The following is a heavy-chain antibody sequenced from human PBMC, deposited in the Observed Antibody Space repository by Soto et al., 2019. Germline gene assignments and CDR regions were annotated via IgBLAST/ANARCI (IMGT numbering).Heavy chain of an antibody. V-gene: IGHV3-53*01. D-gene: IGHD6-19*01. CDR3: ARGVIAVAGYHFDF. CDR1: GFTVSSNY. J-gene: IGHJ4*02. CDR2: IYSGGST. Sequence: GWSLRLCCASSGFTVSSNYMSWVRQAPGKGLEWVSVIYSGGSTYYADSVKGRFTISRDNSKNTLYLQMNSLRAADAAVYYCARGVIAVAGYHFDFWGQGALVTGSS.